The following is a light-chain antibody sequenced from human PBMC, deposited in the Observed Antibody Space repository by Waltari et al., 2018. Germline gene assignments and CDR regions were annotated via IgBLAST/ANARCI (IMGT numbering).Light chain of an antibody. V-gene: IGKV4-1*01. CDR1: QTLLYNSDNKNY. CDR3: QQCYSTPYT. J-gene: IGKJ2*01. Sequence: DIVMTQSPDSLAVSLGERVTINCRPSQTLLYNSDNKNYLAWFQQKPGQPPKLLIYWASTRESGVPDRFSGSGSGTEFTLTISSLQAADVAVYYCQQCYSTPYTFGQGTKLEIK. CDR2: WAS.